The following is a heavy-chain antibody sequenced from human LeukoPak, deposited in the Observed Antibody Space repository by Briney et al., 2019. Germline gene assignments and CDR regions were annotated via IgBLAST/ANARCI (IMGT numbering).Heavy chain of an antibody. CDR1: GFTFSNYW. J-gene: IGHJ4*02. Sequence: GGSLRLSRAASGFTFSNYWMSWVRQAPGKGLEWVANIKQDGSEKYFVDSVKGRFTIYRDNARNSLYLHMNNPRIEDTAMYYCARDYYGPAEYGGPGTLVTVSS. CDR2: IKQDGSEK. CDR3: ARDYYGPAEY. V-gene: IGHV3-7*01. D-gene: IGHD3-10*01.